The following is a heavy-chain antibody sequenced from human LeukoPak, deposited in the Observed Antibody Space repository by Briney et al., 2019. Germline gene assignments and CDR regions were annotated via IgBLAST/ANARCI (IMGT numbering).Heavy chain of an antibody. CDR2: INPSGGST. J-gene: IGHJ5*02. D-gene: IGHD6-6*01. V-gene: IGHV1-46*01. CDR1: GGTFSSYA. Sequence: GASVKVSCKASGGTFSSYAISWVRQAPGQGLEWMGIINPSGGSTSYAQKFQGRVTMTRDMSTSTVYMELSRLRFDDTAVYYCARYQKESRASSIAARPGWFDPWGQGTLVTVSS. CDR3: ARYQKESRASSIAARPGWFDP.